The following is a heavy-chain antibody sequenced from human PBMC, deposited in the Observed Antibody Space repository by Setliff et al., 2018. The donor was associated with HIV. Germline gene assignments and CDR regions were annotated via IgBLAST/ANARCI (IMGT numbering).Heavy chain of an antibody. D-gene: IGHD2-8*01. Sequence: PGGSLRLSCAASGFTFSSYAMSWVRQAPGKGLEWVSAISGSGGSTYYADSVKGRFTISRDNSKNTLYLQMNSLRAEDTAVYYCAKDEVLMVYAIYYYYYMDVWGKGTTVTVSS. CDR3: AKDEVLMVYAIYYYYYMDV. J-gene: IGHJ6*03. CDR2: ISGSGGST. V-gene: IGHV3-23*01. CDR1: GFTFSSYA.